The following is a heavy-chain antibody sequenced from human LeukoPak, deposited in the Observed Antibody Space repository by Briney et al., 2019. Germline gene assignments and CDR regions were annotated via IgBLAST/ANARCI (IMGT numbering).Heavy chain of an antibody. D-gene: IGHD2-2*02. CDR3: ASHKYPVQAFDV. J-gene: IGHJ3*01. V-gene: IGHV4-34*01. CDR2: IHHSGST. Sequence: PSETLSLTCGVCGGSFNDYYWSWIRQSPGTGLEWIGEIHHSGSTNYNSSLESRVTISIDTSNNQFSLKLTSVTAADTAVYYCASHKYPVQAFDVWGQGTMVTVSS. CDR1: GGSFNDYY.